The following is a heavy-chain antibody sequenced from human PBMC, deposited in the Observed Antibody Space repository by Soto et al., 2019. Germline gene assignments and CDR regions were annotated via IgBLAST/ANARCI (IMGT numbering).Heavy chain of an antibody. CDR2: IIPIFGTA. CDR3: ARMDYYDSSGYPFDY. V-gene: IGHV1-69*13. CDR1: GGTFSSYA. Sequence: GASVKVSCKASGGTFSSYAISWVRQAPGQGLEWMGGIIPIFGTANYAQKFQGRVTITADESTSTAYMELSSLRSEDTAVYYCARMDYYDSSGYPFDYWGQGTLVTVSS. D-gene: IGHD3-22*01. J-gene: IGHJ4*02.